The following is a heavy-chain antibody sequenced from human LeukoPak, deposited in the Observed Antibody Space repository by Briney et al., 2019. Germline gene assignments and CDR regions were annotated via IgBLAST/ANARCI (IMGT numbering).Heavy chain of an antibody. CDR2: ISHNGST. J-gene: IGHJ5*02. Sequence: SETLSLTCAVYGGSFSGYYWSWIRQPPGKGLEWIGEISHNGSTNYNPSLKSRVTISVDTSKNQFSLKLSSVTAADTAVYYCARGASTGWFDPWGQGTLVTVSS. CDR1: GGSFSGYY. D-gene: IGHD2-2*01. V-gene: IGHV4-34*01. CDR3: ARGASTGWFDP.